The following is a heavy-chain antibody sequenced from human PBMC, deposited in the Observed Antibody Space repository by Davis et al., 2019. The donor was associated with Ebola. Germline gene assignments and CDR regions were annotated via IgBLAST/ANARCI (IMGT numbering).Heavy chain of an antibody. CDR1: GYTFTSYA. J-gene: IGHJ4*02. CDR2: INAGNGNT. V-gene: IGHV1-3*01. CDR3: ARDTIFSSGWSL. D-gene: IGHD6-19*01. Sequence: ASVKVSCKASGYTFTSYAMHWVRQAPGQRLEWMGWINAGNGNTKYSQKFQSRVTITRDTSASTAYMELSSLRSEDTAVYYCARDTIFSSGWSLWGQGTLVTVSS.